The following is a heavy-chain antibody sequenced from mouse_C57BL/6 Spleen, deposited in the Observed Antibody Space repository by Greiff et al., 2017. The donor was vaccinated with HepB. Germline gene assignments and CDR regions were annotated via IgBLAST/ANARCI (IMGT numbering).Heavy chain of an antibody. CDR3: AREGTTVVGGDY. D-gene: IGHD1-1*01. CDR1: GYTFTSYW. Sequence: QVQLQQPGAELVKPGASVKLSCKASGYTFTSYWMQWVKQRPGQGLEWIGEIDPSDSYTNYNQKFKGKATLTVDTSSSTAYMQLSSLTSEDSAVYYCAREGTTVVGGDYWGQGTSVTVSS. J-gene: IGHJ4*01. CDR2: IDPSDSYT. V-gene: IGHV1-50*01.